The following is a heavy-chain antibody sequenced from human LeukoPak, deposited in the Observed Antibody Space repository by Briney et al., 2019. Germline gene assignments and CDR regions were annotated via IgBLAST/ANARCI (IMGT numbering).Heavy chain of an antibody. CDR1: GFSFDGYA. D-gene: IGHD6-19*01. J-gene: IGHJ4*02. CDR3: AKDQQQWLASFDY. Sequence: GGSLRLSCAASGFSFDGYAMHWVRQAAGKGLEWVSGISWNNYGIGYADSVRGRFTISRDNAKNSLYLQMNSLRAEDTALYYCAKDQQQWLASFDYWGQGTLVTVSS. CDR2: ISWNNYGI. V-gene: IGHV3-9*01.